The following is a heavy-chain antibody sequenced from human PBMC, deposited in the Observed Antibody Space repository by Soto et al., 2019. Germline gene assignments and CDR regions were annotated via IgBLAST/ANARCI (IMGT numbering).Heavy chain of an antibody. Sequence: SETLSLTCTVSGGSINNGRCYWSWIRQPPGKGLEWIGYIYYSGSTYYNPSLKSRVTISLDTSENQFSLQLNSVTAADTAVYYCARDNRYDILNGSYYYYGMDVWGQGTRVTVSS. V-gene: IGHV4-30-4*01. CDR2: IYYSGST. CDR1: GGSINNGRCY. J-gene: IGHJ6*02. D-gene: IGHD3-9*01. CDR3: ARDNRYDILNGSYYYYGMDV.